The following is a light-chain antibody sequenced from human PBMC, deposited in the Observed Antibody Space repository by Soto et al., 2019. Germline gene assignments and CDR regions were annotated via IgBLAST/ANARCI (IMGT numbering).Light chain of an antibody. Sequence: EIVMTQSPGTLSVSTEEGATLSCRARQSVDRNLAWYQQKPGQAPRLLIYGASTRPTGIPDRFSGSGSGTEFSLTISSLQSEDFAAYYCQQYDSWPLTFGGGTKVEIK. CDR3: QQYDSWPLT. CDR2: GAS. CDR1: QSVDRN. J-gene: IGKJ4*01. V-gene: IGKV3-15*01.